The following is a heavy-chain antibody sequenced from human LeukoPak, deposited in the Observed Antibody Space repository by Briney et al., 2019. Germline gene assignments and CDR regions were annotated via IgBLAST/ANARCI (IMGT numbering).Heavy chain of an antibody. CDR1: GGSFSGYY. D-gene: IGHD3-9*01. Sequence: SETLSLTCAVYGGSFSGYYWSWIRQPPGKGLEWIGEINHSGSTNYNPSLKSRVTISVDTSKNQFSLKLSSVTAADTAVYYCARSGRLVTNYWGQGTLVTVSS. CDR2: INHSGST. CDR3: ARSGRLVTNY. J-gene: IGHJ4*02. V-gene: IGHV4-34*01.